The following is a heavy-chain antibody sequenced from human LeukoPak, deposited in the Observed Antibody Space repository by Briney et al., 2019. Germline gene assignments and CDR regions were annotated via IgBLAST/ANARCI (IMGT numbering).Heavy chain of an antibody. V-gene: IGHV3-21*01. D-gene: IGHD2-21*02. CDR1: GFTFSIYS. J-gene: IGHJ2*01. CDR3: ARGPPSAYCGGDCYWYFDL. Sequence: GGSLRLSCAASGFTFSIYSMNWVRQAPGKGLEWVSYMSGSSSYIYYADSVKGRFTISRDNAKNSLYLQMNSLRAEDTAVYYCARGPPSAYCGGDCYWYFDLWGRGTLVTVSS. CDR2: MSGSSSYI.